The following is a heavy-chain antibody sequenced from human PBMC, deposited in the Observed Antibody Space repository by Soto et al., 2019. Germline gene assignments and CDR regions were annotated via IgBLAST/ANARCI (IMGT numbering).Heavy chain of an antibody. CDR3: TKNYYFGS. J-gene: IGHJ4*02. CDR2: INIVGGAT. Sequence: EVQLLESGGGLVQPGGSLRLSCAASGFTFSNYAMSWVRQAPGKALEWVSSINIVGGATNYADSVRGRFTMSRDDSRNTVLLQMNSLRAEDTAVYYCTKNYYFGSWGQGTLVTVSS. CDR1: GFTFSNYA. V-gene: IGHV3-23*01.